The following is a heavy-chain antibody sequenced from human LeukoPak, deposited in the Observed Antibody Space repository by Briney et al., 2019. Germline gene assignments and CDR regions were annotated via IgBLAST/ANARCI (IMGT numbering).Heavy chain of an antibody. D-gene: IGHD3-10*01. CDR1: GFTLSNYW. J-gene: IGHJ4*02. Sequence: GGSLRLSCAASGFTLSNYWMTWVRQAPGKGLEWVASIKQDGSENYYVDSVKGRFTFSRDNAKNSLYLQMDSLRAEDTAVYYCARDKSAGADTGSSFYYWGQGALVTVSS. CDR2: IKQDGSEN. V-gene: IGHV3-7*03. CDR3: ARDKSAGADTGSSFYY.